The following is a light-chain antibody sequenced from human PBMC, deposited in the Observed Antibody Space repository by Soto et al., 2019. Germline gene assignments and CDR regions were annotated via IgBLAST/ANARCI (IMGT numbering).Light chain of an antibody. J-gene: IGKJ4*01. Sequence: EIVLTQSPATLSLSPGERGTLSCRASQSVSTYLAWYQQKPGQAPRLLIYDASNRATANPARFSGSGSGTDFTLTISHIEPEDFALYYCQQHSDWVTFGGGTKVDI. CDR1: QSVSTY. CDR2: DAS. V-gene: IGKV3-11*01. CDR3: QQHSDWVT.